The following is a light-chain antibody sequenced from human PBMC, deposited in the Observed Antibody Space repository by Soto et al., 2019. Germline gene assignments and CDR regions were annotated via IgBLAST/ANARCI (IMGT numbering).Light chain of an antibody. CDR2: EVS. CDR1: SSDIGGYKY. V-gene: IGLV2-14*01. J-gene: IGLJ3*02. Sequence: QSALTQPASVSGSLGQSITISCTGTSSDIGGYKYVSWYQQHPGKAPKLIIFEVSNRPSGVSDRFSGSNSGNTASLTISGLQAEDEADYYCTLYSRYRVLVFGGGTKVTVL. CDR3: TLYSRYRVLV.